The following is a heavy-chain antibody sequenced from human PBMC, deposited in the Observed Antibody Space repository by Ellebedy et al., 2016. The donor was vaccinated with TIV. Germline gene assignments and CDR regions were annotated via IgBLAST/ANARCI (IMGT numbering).Heavy chain of an antibody. V-gene: IGHV3-21*01. CDR3: ARVSYGYFVDY. Sequence: PGGSLRLSCAASGFTFSGYSMNWVRQAPGKGLEWLSSISSTNTYIYYADSVKGRFTISRDNAKNSLFLQMNSLTAEDTAVYYCARVSYGYFVDYWGQGTLVTVSS. CDR2: ISSTNTYI. J-gene: IGHJ4*02. D-gene: IGHD5-18*01. CDR1: GFTFSGYS.